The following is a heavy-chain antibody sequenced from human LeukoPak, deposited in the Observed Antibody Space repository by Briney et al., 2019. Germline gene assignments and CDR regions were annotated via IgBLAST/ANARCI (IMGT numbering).Heavy chain of an antibody. CDR1: GFTFSYYG. V-gene: IGHV3-48*02. CDR2: ISSSSSAI. J-gene: IGHJ4*02. CDR3: ATSVI. Sequence: GGSLRLSCVASGFTFSYYGMNWVRQAPGKGPEWVSYISSSSSAIYYADSVKGRFTISRDNAKNSLYLQMNSLRDEDTAVYYCATSVIRGQGTLVTVSS. D-gene: IGHD2-21*01.